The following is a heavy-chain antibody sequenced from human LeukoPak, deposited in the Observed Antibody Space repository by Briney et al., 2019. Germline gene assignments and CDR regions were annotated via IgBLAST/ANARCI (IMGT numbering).Heavy chain of an antibody. D-gene: IGHD6-13*01. Sequence: SVKVSCKASAYRFTSYYMHWGRKAPGQELEWMGIINPSGGSTSCAQKFQGRVTMTRDTSTSTVYMELSSLRSEDTAVYYCARVGSIAAAVYYGMDVWGQGTTVTVSS. CDR1: AYRFTSYY. J-gene: IGHJ6*02. CDR2: INPSGGST. CDR3: ARVGSIAAAVYYGMDV. V-gene: IGHV1-46*01.